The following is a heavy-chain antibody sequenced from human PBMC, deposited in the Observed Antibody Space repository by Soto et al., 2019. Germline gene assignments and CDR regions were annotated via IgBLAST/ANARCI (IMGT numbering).Heavy chain of an antibody. CDR3: AKDRPRRTSGYFFDY. D-gene: IGHD1-1*01. V-gene: IGHV3-7*05. CDR1: GFIFSNYW. Sequence: GGSLRLSSAGSGFIFSNYWLNWVRQAPERGLEWVANINQEGSEKNYVDSVKGRFTISRDNAKNTVSLHMNSLRAEDTALYYCAKDRPRRTSGYFFDYWGQGTPVTVSS. CDR2: INQEGSEK. J-gene: IGHJ4*02.